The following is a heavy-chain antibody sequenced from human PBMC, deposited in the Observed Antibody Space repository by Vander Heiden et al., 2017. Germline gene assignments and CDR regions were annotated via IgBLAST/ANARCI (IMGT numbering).Heavy chain of an antibody. D-gene: IGHD3-3*01. CDR3: TPRYYDFWSGYYGY. Sequence: EVQLVESGGGLVKPGGSLRLSCAASGFTFSNAWMSWVRPAPGKGLEWVGRIKSKTDGGTTDYAAPVKGRFTISRDDSKNTLYLQMNSLKTEDTAVYYCTPRYYDFWSGYYGYWGQGTLVTVSS. CDR1: GFTFSNAW. J-gene: IGHJ4*02. CDR2: IKSKTDGGTT. V-gene: IGHV3-15*01.